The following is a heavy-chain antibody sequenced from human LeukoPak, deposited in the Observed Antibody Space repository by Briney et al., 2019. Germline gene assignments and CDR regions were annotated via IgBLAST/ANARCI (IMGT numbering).Heavy chain of an antibody. CDR3: ASVAPYSYGSFDY. V-gene: IGHV3-48*04. CDR2: ISSSSGTI. D-gene: IGHD5-18*01. J-gene: IGHJ4*02. Sequence: GGSLRLSCAASGFTFSSYSMNWVRQAPGKGLEWVSYISSSSGTIYYADSVKGRFTISRDNAKNSLYLQMNSLRAEDTAVYYCASVAPYSYGSFDYWGQGTLVTVSS. CDR1: GFTFSSYS.